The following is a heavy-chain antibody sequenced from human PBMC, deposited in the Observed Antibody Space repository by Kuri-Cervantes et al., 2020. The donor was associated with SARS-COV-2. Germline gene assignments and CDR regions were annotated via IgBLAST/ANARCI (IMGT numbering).Heavy chain of an antibody. CDR2: IYYSGGT. CDR3: ARDFRGGRYYFGMDV. Sequence: SETLSLTCTVSGGSISSYYWSWIRQPPGKGLEWIGYIYYSGGTNYNPSLKSRVTISVDTSKNQFSLKLSSVTAADTAVYYCARDFRGGRYYFGMDVWGQGTTVTVSS. D-gene: IGHD2-15*01. V-gene: IGHV4-59*01. CDR1: GGSISSYY. J-gene: IGHJ6*02.